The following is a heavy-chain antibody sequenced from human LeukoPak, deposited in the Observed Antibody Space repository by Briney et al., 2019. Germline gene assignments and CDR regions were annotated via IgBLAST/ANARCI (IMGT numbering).Heavy chain of an antibody. CDR2: IRWDGSIQ. D-gene: IGHD3-22*01. V-gene: IGHV3-30*02. Sequence: PGGPLRLSCAASGFTFSSYGVHWVRQAPGKGPEWVAFIRWDGSIQYYADSVKGRFTISRDTSKNTLYLQMNSLRAEDTALYYCARSKSYDSSGYYFDYWGQGTLVTVPS. J-gene: IGHJ4*02. CDR3: ARSKSYDSSGYYFDY. CDR1: GFTFSSYG.